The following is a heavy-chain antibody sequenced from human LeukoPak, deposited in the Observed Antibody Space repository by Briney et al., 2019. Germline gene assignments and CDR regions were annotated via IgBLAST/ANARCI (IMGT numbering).Heavy chain of an antibody. Sequence: GGSLRLSCAASGFTFSDYYRSWIRQAPGGGVEWGSYISSSGSTIYYADSVKGRFTMSRQNDKKSLYLQMTRLRAQDTAVYYCARGGGGSLPQYFQHWGQGTLVTVSS. CDR2: ISSSGSTI. V-gene: IGHV3-11*01. J-gene: IGHJ1*01. D-gene: IGHD2-15*01. CDR3: ARGGGGSLPQYFQH. CDR1: GFTFSDYY.